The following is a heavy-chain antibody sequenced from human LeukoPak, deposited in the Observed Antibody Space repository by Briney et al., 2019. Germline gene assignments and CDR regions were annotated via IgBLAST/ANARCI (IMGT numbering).Heavy chain of an antibody. D-gene: IGHD6-19*01. Sequence: ASVKVSCKAPGYTFTSYYIHWVRQAPGQGLEWMGIINPSGGSTSCAQMFQGRVIMTRDTSTSTVYMELNSLRSEDTAVYYCARAWIAVTGTGLDFWGQGTLVTVSS. J-gene: IGHJ4*02. CDR2: INPSGGST. CDR1: GYTFTSYY. V-gene: IGHV1-46*01. CDR3: ARAWIAVTGTGLDF.